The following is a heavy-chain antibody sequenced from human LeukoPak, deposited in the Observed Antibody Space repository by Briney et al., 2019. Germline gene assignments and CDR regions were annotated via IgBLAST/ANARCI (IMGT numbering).Heavy chain of an antibody. CDR3: AKQAGATAYFDY. D-gene: IGHD1-26*01. V-gene: IGHV3-30*02. CDR1: GFTFSSYG. Sequence: GGSLRLSCAASGFTFSSYGMHWVRQAPGKGLEWVTFVRYDGSYKYYADSLKGRFTISRDNSKNTLFLQMNSLGAEDTAVYYCAKQAGATAYFDYWGQGTLVTVSS. CDR2: VRYDGSYK. J-gene: IGHJ4*02.